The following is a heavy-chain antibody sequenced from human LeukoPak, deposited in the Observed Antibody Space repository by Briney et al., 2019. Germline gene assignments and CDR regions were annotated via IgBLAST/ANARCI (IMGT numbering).Heavy chain of an antibody. D-gene: IGHD1-26*01. CDR1: GFTFSSYG. CDR2: ISYDGSNK. V-gene: IGHV3-30*18. CDR3: AKGEVSGVRLLGY. Sequence: GGSLRLSCAASGFTFSSYGMHWVRQAPGKGLEWVAVISYDGSNKYYADSVKGRFTISRDNSKNTLYLQMNSLRAEDTAVYYCAKGEVSGVRLLGYWGQGTLVTVSS. J-gene: IGHJ4*02.